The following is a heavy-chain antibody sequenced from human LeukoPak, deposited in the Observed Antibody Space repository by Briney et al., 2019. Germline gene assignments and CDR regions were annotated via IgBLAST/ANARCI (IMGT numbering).Heavy chain of an antibody. D-gene: IGHD2-2*02. V-gene: IGHV1-69*13. Sequence: SSVKVSCKACGCTFSSYAISWVRQAPGQGREWMGGIIPIFGTANYAQKFHGGVTITADESTSTAYMEMSSLRAENTAGYYCAGGDGGYCSSTSCYMVSTDYWGQGTLVTVSS. CDR3: AGGDGGYCSSTSCYMVSTDY. J-gene: IGHJ4*02. CDR2: IIPIFGTA. CDR1: GCTFSSYA.